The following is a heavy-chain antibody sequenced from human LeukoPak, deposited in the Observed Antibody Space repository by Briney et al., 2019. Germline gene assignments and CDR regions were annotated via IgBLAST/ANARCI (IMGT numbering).Heavy chain of an antibody. Sequence: GGSLRLSCAASGFTFSSYGMHWVRQAPGKGLEWVAVISYDGSNKYYADSVKGRFTISRDNSKSTLYLQMNSLRAEDTAVYYCAKENALLWFGESMGYFDYWGQGTLVTVSS. CDR2: ISYDGSNK. CDR3: AKENALLWFGESMGYFDY. V-gene: IGHV3-30*18. D-gene: IGHD3-10*01. J-gene: IGHJ4*02. CDR1: GFTFSSYG.